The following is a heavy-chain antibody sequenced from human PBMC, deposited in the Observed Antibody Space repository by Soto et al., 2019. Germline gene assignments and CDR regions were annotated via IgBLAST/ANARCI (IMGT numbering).Heavy chain of an antibody. CDR1: GFTFSNAW. D-gene: IGHD3-9*01. CDR2: IKSKTDGGTT. J-gene: IGHJ4*02. Sequence: GGSLRLSCAASGFTFSNAWMNWVRQAPGKGLEWVGRIKSKTDGGTTDYAAPVKGRFTISRDDSKNTLYLQMNSLKTEDTAVYYCARDPRDLRYFDWLPPTYYFDYWGQGTLVTVSS. CDR3: ARDPRDLRYFDWLPPTYYFDY. V-gene: IGHV3-15*07.